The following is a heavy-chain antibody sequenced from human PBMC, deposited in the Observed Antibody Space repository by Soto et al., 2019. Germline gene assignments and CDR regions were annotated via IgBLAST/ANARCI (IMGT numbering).Heavy chain of an antibody. CDR3: ARYYDFWSGPGGMDV. D-gene: IGHD3-3*01. J-gene: IGHJ6*02. V-gene: IGHV3-33*01. CDR1: GFTFSSYG. Sequence: PGGSLRLSCAASGFTFSSYGMHWVRQAPGKGLEWVAVIWYDGSNKYYADSVKGRFTISRDNSKNTLYLQMNSLRAEDTAVYYCARYYDFWSGPGGMDVWGQGTTVTVSS. CDR2: IWYDGSNK.